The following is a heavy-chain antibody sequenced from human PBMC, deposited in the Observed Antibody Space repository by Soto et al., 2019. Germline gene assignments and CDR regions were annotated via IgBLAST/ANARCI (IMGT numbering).Heavy chain of an antibody. D-gene: IGHD2-21*02. Sequence: QVQLVQSGAEVKKPGASLKVSCKASGYRFTGYGLHWVRQAPGQGLQWMGWINPKSGATDYAQKFQGRVTMTREMSTNTAYLELSGQRSDDTADDMAVYYCAKSNYGGDDYFQYGLDGWGHGTTVTVSS. CDR1: GYRFTGYG. CDR2: INPKSGAT. J-gene: IGHJ6*02. V-gene: IGHV1-2*02. CDR3: VYYCAKSNYGGDDYFQYGLDG.